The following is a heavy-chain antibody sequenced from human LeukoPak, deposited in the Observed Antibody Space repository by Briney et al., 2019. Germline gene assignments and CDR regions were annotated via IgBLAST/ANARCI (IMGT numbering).Heavy chain of an antibody. CDR1: GFTFSSYG. D-gene: IGHD2-2*01. J-gene: IGHJ4*02. CDR3: AKVGQYQLPAFDY. CDR2: ISYDGSNK. V-gene: IGHV3-30*18. Sequence: PGGSLRLSCAASGFTFSSYGMHWVRQAPGKGLEWVAVISYDGSNKYYADSVKGRFTISRDNSKNTLYLQMNSLGAEDTAVYYCAKVGQYQLPAFDYWGQGTLVTVSS.